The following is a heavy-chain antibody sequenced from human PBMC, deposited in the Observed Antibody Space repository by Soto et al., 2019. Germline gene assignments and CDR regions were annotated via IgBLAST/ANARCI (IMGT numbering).Heavy chain of an antibody. V-gene: IGHV4-31*03. CDR2: IYYSGST. D-gene: IGHD2-21*02. CDR3: ARDRVGTYYYYGMDV. CDR1: GGSISSGGYY. Sequence: PSETLSLTCTVSGGSISSGGYYWSWIRQHPGKGLEWIGYIYYSGSTYYNPSLKSRVTISVDTSKNQFSLKLSSVTAADTAVYYCARDRVGTYYYYGMDVWGQGTTVTVPS. J-gene: IGHJ6*02.